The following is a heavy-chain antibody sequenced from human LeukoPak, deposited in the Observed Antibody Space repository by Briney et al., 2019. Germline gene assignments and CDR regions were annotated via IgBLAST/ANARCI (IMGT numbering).Heavy chain of an antibody. V-gene: IGHV3-11*04. CDR2: ISSSSNNI. D-gene: IGHD4-17*01. Sequence: PGGSLRLSCAGSGFIFSDYYMSWIRQAPGKGLEWVSYISSSSNNIYYADSVKGRFTISKDNAKNSLYLQMNSLRAEDTAVYYCARAGGSTVSHSDYWGQGTLVTVSS. CDR1: GFIFSDYY. J-gene: IGHJ4*02. CDR3: ARAGGSTVSHSDY.